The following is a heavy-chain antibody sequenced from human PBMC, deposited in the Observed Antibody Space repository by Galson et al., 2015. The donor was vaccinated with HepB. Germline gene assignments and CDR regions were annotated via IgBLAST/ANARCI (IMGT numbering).Heavy chain of an antibody. D-gene: IGHD1-26*01. Sequence: SLRLSCAASGFTFSSYSMNWVRQAPGKGLEWVSYISSSSSTIYYADSVKGRFTISRDNAKNSLYLQMNSLRAEDTAVYYCAKSRHSGSPLYTFDIWGQGTMVTVSS. V-gene: IGHV3-48*01. CDR1: GFTFSSYS. CDR3: AKSRHSGSPLYTFDI. J-gene: IGHJ3*02. CDR2: ISSSSSTI.